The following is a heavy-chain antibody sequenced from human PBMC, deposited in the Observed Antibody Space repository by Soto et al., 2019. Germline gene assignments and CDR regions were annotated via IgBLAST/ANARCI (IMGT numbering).Heavy chain of an antibody. CDR2: IMPVFPTP. CDR1: GGTFRTSA. J-gene: IGHJ6*01. Sequence: QVQLVQSGAEVKKPGSSVKVSCKTSGGTFRTSAISWVRQAPGQGLEWMGGIMPVFPTPDYAQKFQGRVTIIADESTSTAYMELSSLRSEDTAVYYCARDKDRQQFGGNYYYIMDVWGQGTMVTVSS. D-gene: IGHD3-10*01. CDR3: ARDKDRQQFGGNYYYIMDV. V-gene: IGHV1-69*12.